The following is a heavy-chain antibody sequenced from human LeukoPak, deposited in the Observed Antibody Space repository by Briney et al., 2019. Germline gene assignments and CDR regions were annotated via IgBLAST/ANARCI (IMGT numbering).Heavy chain of an antibody. CDR3: AKRGYDSSGYYGYFDY. CDR2: ISGSGGST. V-gene: IGHV3-23*01. J-gene: IGHJ4*02. Sequence: GGSLRLSCAASGFTFSDYYMSWVRQAPGKGLEWVSVISGSGGSTYYADSVKGRFTISRDSSKNTLYLQMNSLRAEDTAAYYCAKRGYDSSGYYGYFDYWGQGILVTVSS. CDR1: GFTFSDYY. D-gene: IGHD3-22*01.